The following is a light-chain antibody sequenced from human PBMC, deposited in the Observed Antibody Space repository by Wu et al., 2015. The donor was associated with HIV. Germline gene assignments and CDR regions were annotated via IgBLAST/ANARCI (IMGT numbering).Light chain of an antibody. CDR3: QQTYTAPLT. CDR2: STF. Sequence: DIQMIQSPSSLSASVGDRVTITCRTSQNINSYLNWYQQRPGKAPKLLIFSTFNLQPGVPSRFSGSRSGTDFTLTISNLQPEDFAVYYCQQTYTAPLTFGGGPRWTS. CDR1: QNINSY. V-gene: IGKV1-39*01. J-gene: IGKJ4*01.